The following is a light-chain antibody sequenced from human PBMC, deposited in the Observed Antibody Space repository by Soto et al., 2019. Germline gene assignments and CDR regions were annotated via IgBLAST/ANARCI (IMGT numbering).Light chain of an antibody. CDR3: ASHTSSNTRV. V-gene: IGLV2-14*03. J-gene: IGLJ1*01. Sequence: QSVLTQPASVYGSPGQSIAISCIGTSSDVGAYDYVSWYQQHPDRAPKLMVYEVHNRPSGVSNRFSGSKSVNTATLTISGLQPEDEADYYCASHTSSNTRVFGTGTKGTVL. CDR2: EVH. CDR1: SSDVGAYDY.